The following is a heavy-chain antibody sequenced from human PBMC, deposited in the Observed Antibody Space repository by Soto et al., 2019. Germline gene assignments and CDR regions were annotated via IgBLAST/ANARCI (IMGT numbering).Heavy chain of an antibody. CDR3: ARGALGYCSSASCYYYGMDV. D-gene: IGHD2-2*03. Sequence: ESGGGLVKPGGSLRLSCAASGFTFSSYSMNWVRQAPGKGLEWVSSISSSSSYIYYADSVKGRFTISRDNAKNSLYLQMNSLRAEDTAVYYCARGALGYCSSASCYYYGMDVWGQGTTVTVS. CDR2: ISSSSSYI. V-gene: IGHV3-21*01. CDR1: GFTFSSYS. J-gene: IGHJ6*02.